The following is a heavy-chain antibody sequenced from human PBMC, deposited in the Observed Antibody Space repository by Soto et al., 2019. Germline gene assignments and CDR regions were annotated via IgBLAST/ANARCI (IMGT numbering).Heavy chain of an antibody. D-gene: IGHD5-18*01. CDR3: ARDGRGYSYGLLFDY. CDR1: GGSISSGGYY. CDR2: IYYSGST. V-gene: IGHV4-31*03. J-gene: IGHJ4*02. Sequence: QVQLQESGPGLVKPSQTLSLTCTVSGGSISSGGYYWSWIRQHPGKGLEWIGYIYYSGSTYYNPSLKSRVTISVDLSKNQFSLKLSSVTAADTAVYYCARDGRGYSYGLLFDYWGQGTLVTVSS.